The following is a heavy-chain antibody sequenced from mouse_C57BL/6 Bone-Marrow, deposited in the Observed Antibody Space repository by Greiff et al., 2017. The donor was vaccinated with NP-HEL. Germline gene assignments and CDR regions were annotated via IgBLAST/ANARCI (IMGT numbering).Heavy chain of an antibody. CDR3: VKAVSTQDYYAMDY. V-gene: IGHV7-4*01. Sequence: EVHLVESGGGLVQPGASLRLSCAASGFTFTDYYMSWVRQPPGKAPEWLALIRNKANGYTTEYTASVKGRFTISRDNSQNILYLQMNTLSAEDSATYYCVKAVSTQDYYAMDYWGQGTSVTVSS. J-gene: IGHJ4*01. CDR1: GFTFTDYY. CDR2: IRNKANGYTT. D-gene: IGHD5-1*01.